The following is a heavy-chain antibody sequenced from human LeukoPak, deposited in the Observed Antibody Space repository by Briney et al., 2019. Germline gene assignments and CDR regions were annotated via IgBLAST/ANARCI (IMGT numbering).Heavy chain of an antibody. D-gene: IGHD3/OR15-3a*01. Sequence: GGSLRLSCAASGFTFSPYAMSWVRQAPGKGLEWVSNISGSGRGSNAYYADSVKGRFTISRDNSKNTLYLQMNSLRAEDTAVYYCANSPNYDFFFDFWGQGTLVTVSS. V-gene: IGHV3-23*01. CDR2: ISGSGRGSNA. CDR3: ANSPNYDFFFDF. CDR1: GFTFSPYA. J-gene: IGHJ4*02.